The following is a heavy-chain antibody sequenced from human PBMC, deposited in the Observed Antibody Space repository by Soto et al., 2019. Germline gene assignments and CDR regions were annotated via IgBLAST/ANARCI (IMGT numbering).Heavy chain of an antibody. CDR3: TTSGVVVVPADDAFDI. D-gene: IGHD2-2*01. V-gene: IGHV3-15*01. CDR2: IKSKTDGGTT. Sequence: GESLKISCAASGFTFSNAWMSWVRQAPGKGLEWVGRIKSKTDGGTTDYAAPVKGRFTISRDDSKNTLYLQMNSLKTEDTAVYYCTTSGVVVVPADDAFDIWGQGTMVTVSS. CDR1: GFTFSNAW. J-gene: IGHJ3*02.